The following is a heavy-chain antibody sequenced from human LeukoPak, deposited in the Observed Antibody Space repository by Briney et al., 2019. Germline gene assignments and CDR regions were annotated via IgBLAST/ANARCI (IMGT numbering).Heavy chain of an antibody. CDR3: ASPFYDTIFGVETKPYYYYYGMDV. Sequence: ASVKVSCKASGYTFTSYGISWVRQAPGQGLEWMGWISAYNGNTNYAQKLQGRVTMTTGTSTSTAYMELSRLRSDDTAVYYCASPFYDTIFGVETKPYYYYYGMDVWGQGTTVTVSS. D-gene: IGHD3-3*01. CDR1: GYTFTSYG. CDR2: ISAYNGNT. J-gene: IGHJ6*02. V-gene: IGHV1-18*01.